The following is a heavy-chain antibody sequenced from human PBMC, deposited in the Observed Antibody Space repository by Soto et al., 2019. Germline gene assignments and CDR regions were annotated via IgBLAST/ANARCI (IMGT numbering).Heavy chain of an antibody. V-gene: IGHV5-51*01. CDR3: ASVFCGGDCYSAVYFQH. CDR1: GYSFTSYW. J-gene: IGHJ1*01. Sequence: PGESLKISCKGSGYSFTSYWIGWVRQMPGKGLEWMGIIYPGDSDTRYSPSFQGQVTISADKSISTAYLQWSSLKASDTSMYYCASVFCGGDCYSAVYFQHWGQGTLVTVAS. D-gene: IGHD2-21*02. CDR2: IYPGDSDT.